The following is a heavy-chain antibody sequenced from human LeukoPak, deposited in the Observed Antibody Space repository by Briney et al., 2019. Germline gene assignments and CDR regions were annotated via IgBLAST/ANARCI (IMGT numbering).Heavy chain of an antibody. Sequence: GRSLRLSCAASGFTFSSYSMNWVRQAPGKGLEWVSSISSSSSYIYYADSVKGRFTISRDNAKNSLYLQMNSLRAEDTAVYYCARDRVGATRLPRIFDYWGQGTLVTVSS. CDR1: GFTFSSYS. CDR2: ISSSSSYI. J-gene: IGHJ4*02. V-gene: IGHV3-21*01. D-gene: IGHD1-26*01. CDR3: ARDRVGATRLPRIFDY.